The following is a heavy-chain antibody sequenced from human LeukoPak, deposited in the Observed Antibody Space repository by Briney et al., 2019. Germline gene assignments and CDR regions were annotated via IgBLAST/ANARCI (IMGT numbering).Heavy chain of an antibody. D-gene: IGHD1-20*01. J-gene: IGHJ4*02. V-gene: IGHV3-64*01. CDR2: ISSNGGST. CDR1: GFTFSRYA. CDR3: TRDFGLTGKVDY. Sequence: GGSLRLSCAASGFTFSRYAMHWVRQAPGKGLESVSAISSNGGSTYYANSVKGRFTISRDNSKNTLYLQMGSLRAEDLAVYYCTRDFGLTGKVDYWGQGTLVTVSS.